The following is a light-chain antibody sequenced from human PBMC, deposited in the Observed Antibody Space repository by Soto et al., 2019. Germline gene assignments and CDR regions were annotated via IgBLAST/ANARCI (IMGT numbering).Light chain of an antibody. Sequence: QSVLTQPPSASGTPGQSVTISCSGSSSNIGSNTVNWYQQLPGTAPKLLIYSNNQRPSGAPDRFSGSKSGTSASLAISGLQSEDEADYYCAAWDDSLNGFYVFGTGTKVTVL. J-gene: IGLJ1*01. V-gene: IGLV1-44*01. CDR1: SSNIGSNT. CDR2: SNN. CDR3: AAWDDSLNGFYV.